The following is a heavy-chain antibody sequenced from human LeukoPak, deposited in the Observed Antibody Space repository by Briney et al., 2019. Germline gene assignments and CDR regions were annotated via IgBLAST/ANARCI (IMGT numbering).Heavy chain of an antibody. D-gene: IGHD6-19*01. Sequence: GGSLRLSCAASGFTFSSYAMHWVRQAPGKGLEWVAVISYDGSNKYYADSVKGRVTISRDNSKNTLYLQMNSLRAEDKAVYYCARDQWLVPDYWGQGTLVTVSS. CDR3: ARDQWLVPDY. CDR1: GFTFSSYA. CDR2: ISYDGSNK. V-gene: IGHV3-30-3*01. J-gene: IGHJ4*02.